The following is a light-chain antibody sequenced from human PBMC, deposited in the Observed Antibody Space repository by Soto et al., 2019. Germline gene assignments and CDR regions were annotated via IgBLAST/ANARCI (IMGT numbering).Light chain of an antibody. CDR3: QQYHNLWT. Sequence: EIVLTQSPATLSLSPGERATLSCRASQSVSSYLAWYQQKPGQAPRLLIYGASTRATDIPARFSGSGSGTEFTLTISSLQSEDFAVYYCQQYHNLWTFGQGTKVDIK. CDR2: GAS. CDR1: QSVSSY. J-gene: IGKJ1*01. V-gene: IGKV3-15*01.